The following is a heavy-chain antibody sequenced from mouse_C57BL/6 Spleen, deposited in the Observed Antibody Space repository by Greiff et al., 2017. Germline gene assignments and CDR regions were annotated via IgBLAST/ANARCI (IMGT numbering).Heavy chain of an antibody. Sequence: QVQLQQPGAELVMPGASVKLSCKASGYTFTSYWMHWVKQRPGQGLEWIGEIDPSDSYTNYNQKFKGKSTLTVDKSSSTAYMQLSSLTSEDSAVYYCARIGDYGSSYGAMDYWGQGTSVTVSS. J-gene: IGHJ4*01. CDR3: ARIGDYGSSYGAMDY. CDR1: GYTFTSYW. CDR2: IDPSDSYT. D-gene: IGHD1-1*01. V-gene: IGHV1-69*01.